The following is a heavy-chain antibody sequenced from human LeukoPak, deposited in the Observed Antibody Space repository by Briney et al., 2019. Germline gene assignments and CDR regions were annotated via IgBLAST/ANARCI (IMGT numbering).Heavy chain of an antibody. CDR3: AREKLSIIAVAGITAFDI. D-gene: IGHD6-19*01. J-gene: IGHJ3*02. V-gene: IGHV1-46*01. CDR2: INPSGGST. CDR1: GYTFTGYY. Sequence: ASVKVSCKASGYTFTGYYMHWVRQAPGQGLEWMGIINPSGGSTSYAQKFQGRVTMTRDTSTSTVYMELSSLRSEDTAVYYCAREKLSIIAVAGITAFDIWGQGTMVTVSS.